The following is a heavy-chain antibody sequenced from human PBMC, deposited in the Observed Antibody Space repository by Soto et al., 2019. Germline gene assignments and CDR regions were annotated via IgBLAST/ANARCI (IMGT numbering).Heavy chain of an antibody. J-gene: IGHJ6*02. CDR2: IDPGDSYT. Sequence: PXESLRISRKGSGYNFTSLWISLVRHVPGKGLVWMGRIDPGDSYTTYSPSFQGHVTLSADKSISTAYLQWSSLKASDTAIYYCARLFREAYYYYGMDVWGQGTTVTVSS. V-gene: IGHV5-10-1*01. CDR3: ARLFREAYYYYGMDV. CDR1: GYNFTSLW.